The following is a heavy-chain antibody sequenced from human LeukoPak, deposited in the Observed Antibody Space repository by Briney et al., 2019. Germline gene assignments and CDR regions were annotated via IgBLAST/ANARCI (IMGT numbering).Heavy chain of an antibody. J-gene: IGHJ4*02. CDR1: GFTFSSYW. V-gene: IGHV3-74*01. CDR2: INSDGSTT. Sequence: GSLRLSCTASGFTFSSYWMHWVRQAPGKGLVWVSRINSDGSTTSYADSVKGRFTISRDNSKSTLYLQMSSLRAEDTAVYYCAKERPSPFDSWGQGTLVTVSS. D-gene: IGHD6-6*01. CDR3: AKERPSPFDS.